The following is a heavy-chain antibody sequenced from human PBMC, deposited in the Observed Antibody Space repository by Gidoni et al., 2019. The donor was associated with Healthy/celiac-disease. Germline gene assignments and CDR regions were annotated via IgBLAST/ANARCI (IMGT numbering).Heavy chain of an antibody. D-gene: IGHD2-2*01. CDR2: IIPIFGTA. CDR1: GGTFSSYA. V-gene: IGHV1-69*01. Sequence: QVQLVQSGAEVKKPGSSVKVSCKASGGTFSSYAISWVRQAPGQGLEWMGGIIPIFGTANYAQKFQGRVTITADESTSTAYMELSSLRSEDTAVYYCARVRVVVPAAMLIVYYGMDVWGQGTTVTVSS. J-gene: IGHJ6*02. CDR3: ARVRVVVPAAMLIVYYGMDV.